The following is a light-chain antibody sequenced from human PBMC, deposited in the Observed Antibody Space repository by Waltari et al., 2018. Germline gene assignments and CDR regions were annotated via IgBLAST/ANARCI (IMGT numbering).Light chain of an antibody. CDR2: DDR. CDR1: NLGSKS. J-gene: IGLJ3*02. V-gene: IGLV3-21*02. Sequence: SYVLTQPPSVSVAPGQTASITCGGNNLGSKSVTWYQQKPGQAPVLVGDDDRGRPSGVPERYSGSKSGNTATLSISGVEAGDEADYFCQVWDSSSDHWVFGGGTKLTAL. CDR3: QVWDSSSDHWV.